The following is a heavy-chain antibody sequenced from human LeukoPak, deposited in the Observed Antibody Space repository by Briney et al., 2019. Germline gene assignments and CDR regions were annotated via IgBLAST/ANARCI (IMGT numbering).Heavy chain of an antibody. CDR1: GFTFSSYE. J-gene: IGHJ6*03. D-gene: IGHD6-19*01. V-gene: IGHV3-48*03. CDR3: ARDPYSGGYGAYYYYYMDV. CDR2: ISSSGSTI. Sequence: GGSLRLSCAASGFTFSSYEMNWVRQAPGKGLEWVSYISSSGSTIYYADSVKGRFTISRDNAKNSLYLQMNSLRAEDTAVYYCARDPYSGGYGAYYYYYMDVWGKGTTVTVSS.